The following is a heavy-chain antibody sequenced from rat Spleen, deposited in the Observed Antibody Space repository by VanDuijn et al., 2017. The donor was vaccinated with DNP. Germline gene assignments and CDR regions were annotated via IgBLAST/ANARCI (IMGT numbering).Heavy chain of an antibody. CDR2: ISYSGST. CDR1: GYTITSGY. J-gene: IGHJ2*01. CDR3: ARSSHTTGIPFDY. D-gene: IGHD1-9*01. Sequence: EIQLQESGPGLVKPSQSLSLTCSVTGYTITSGYDWSWIRKFPGNKMEWMGYISYSGSTNYNPSLKSRISITRDTSKNQFFLQLNSVTTEDTATYYCARSSHTTGIPFDYWGQGVMVTVSS. V-gene: IGHV3-4*01.